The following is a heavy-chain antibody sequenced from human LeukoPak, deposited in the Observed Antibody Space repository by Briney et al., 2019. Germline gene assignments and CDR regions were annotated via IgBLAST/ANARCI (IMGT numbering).Heavy chain of an antibody. J-gene: IGHJ4*02. CDR1: GGSISSYY. Sequence: SETLSLTCTVSGGSISSYYWSWIRQPPGKGLEWIGYIYYSGSTNYNPSLKSRVTISVDTSKNQFSLKLSSVTAADTAVYYCARGRPSYYDILTGYYFNFDYWGQGTLVTVSS. D-gene: IGHD3-9*01. V-gene: IGHV4-59*12. CDR3: ARGRPSYYDILTGYYFNFDY. CDR2: IYYSGST.